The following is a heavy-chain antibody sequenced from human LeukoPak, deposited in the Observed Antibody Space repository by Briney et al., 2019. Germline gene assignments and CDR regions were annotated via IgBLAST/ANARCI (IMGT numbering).Heavy chain of an antibody. D-gene: IGHD6-19*01. CDR1: GYTFTSYG. J-gene: IGHJ6*03. CDR2: ISDYNGNK. Sequence: ASVKVSCQASGYTFTSYGISWVRQAPGQGLEWMGWISDYNGNKNYAQKLQGRVTMTTDTSTSTAYMKLRSLRSDDTAVYYCARGGRQWLVNYYYYYYMDVWGKGTTVTVSS. CDR3: ARGGRQWLVNYYYYYYMDV. V-gene: IGHV1-18*01.